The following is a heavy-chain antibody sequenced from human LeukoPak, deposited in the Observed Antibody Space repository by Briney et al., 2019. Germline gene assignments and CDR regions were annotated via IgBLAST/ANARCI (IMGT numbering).Heavy chain of an antibody. CDR1: GFTFSNYA. D-gene: IGHD1-7*01. J-gene: IGHJ6*03. CDR3: VKGSTTHYYYHMDV. V-gene: IGHV3-23*01. Sequence: GGSLRLSCSASGFTFSNYAMSWVRQAPGKGLEWVSTISGSGHNTYYVDSVKGRFTISRDNSKKTLYLQMNSLRVDDTAVYYCVKGSTTHYYYHMDVWGKGTTVTVSS. CDR2: ISGSGHNT.